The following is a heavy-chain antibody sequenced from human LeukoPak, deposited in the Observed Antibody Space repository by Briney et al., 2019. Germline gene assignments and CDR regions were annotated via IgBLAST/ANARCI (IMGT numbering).Heavy chain of an antibody. D-gene: IGHD2-15*01. J-gene: IGHJ4*02. V-gene: IGHV7-4-1*02. CDR3: ARDDCSGGGCSFDY. CDR1: RYTFTNYA. Sequence: ASVKVSCKASRYTFTNYAMNWVRQASGQGLEWMGWINTKTGHPTYAQGFTGRFVFSLDSSVSTAYLQISSLKAEDTAVYYCARDDCSGGGCSFDYWGQGTLVTVSS. CDR2: INTKTGHP.